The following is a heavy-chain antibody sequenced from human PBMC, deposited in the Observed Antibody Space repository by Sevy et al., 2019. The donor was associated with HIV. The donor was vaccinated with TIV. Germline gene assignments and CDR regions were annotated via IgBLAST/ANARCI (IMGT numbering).Heavy chain of an antibody. Sequence: ASVKVSCKASGYTFTGYYIQWVRQAPGQGLEWMGRINPNGGGTNYPQKFQGRVTMTRHTSISTAYMELTRLSSDDTAVYYCAREESYDRSSYYYYYKGMDVWGQGTTVTVSS. CDR1: GYTFTGYY. CDR2: INPNGGGT. D-gene: IGHD3-22*01. CDR3: AREESYDRSSYYYYYKGMDV. V-gene: IGHV1-2*06. J-gene: IGHJ6*02.